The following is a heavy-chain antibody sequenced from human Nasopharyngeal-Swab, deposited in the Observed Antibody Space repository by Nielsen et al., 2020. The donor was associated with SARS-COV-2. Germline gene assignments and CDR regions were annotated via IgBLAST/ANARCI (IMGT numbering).Heavy chain of an antibody. V-gene: IGHV1-3*01. CDR1: GYTFTTYA. CDR3: ARSGTVGAPGFDY. D-gene: IGHD1-26*01. Sequence: ASVKVSCKVSGYTFTTYAIHWVRHAPGQRLEWMAWINAGTGNREYSQRFQGRVTISADTSASTAYMELHSHRSEDTAVYYCARSGTVGAPGFDYWGQGTLVTVSS. J-gene: IGHJ4*02. CDR2: INAGTGNR.